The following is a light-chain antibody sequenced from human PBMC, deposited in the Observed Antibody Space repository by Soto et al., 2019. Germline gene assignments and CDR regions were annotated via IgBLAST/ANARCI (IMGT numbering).Light chain of an antibody. V-gene: IGLV1-44*01. J-gene: IGLJ2*01. Sequence: VLTQPPSASGPPGQRVTISCSGASSNIGSNTVNWYQQFPGSAPKLLIYDNYQRPSGVPDRFSGSKSGTSASLAISGLQSEDEADYYCAAWDDSLNRVLFGGGTKLTVL. CDR3: AAWDDSLNRVL. CDR1: SSNIGSNT. CDR2: DNY.